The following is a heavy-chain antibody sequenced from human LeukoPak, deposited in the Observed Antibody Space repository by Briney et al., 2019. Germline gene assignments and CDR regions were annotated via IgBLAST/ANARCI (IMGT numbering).Heavy chain of an antibody. V-gene: IGHV3-23*01. CDR2: ISGSGGST. CDR1: GSTFSSYA. CDR3: AKEAVAGDYFDY. Sequence: QPGGSLRLSCAASGSTFSSYAMSWGRKAPGKGLEWVSAISGSGGSTYYADSVKGRFTIARANSKNTLHLQMNSLRDEDTAVYYCAKEAVAGDYFDYWGQGTLVTVSS. D-gene: IGHD6-19*01. J-gene: IGHJ4*02.